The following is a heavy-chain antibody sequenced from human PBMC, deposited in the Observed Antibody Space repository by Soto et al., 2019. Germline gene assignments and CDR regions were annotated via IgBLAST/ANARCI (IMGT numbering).Heavy chain of an antibody. CDR3: AREFRWEGYSSSWYGVGYYYYYGMDV. D-gene: IGHD6-13*01. CDR1: GFTFSSYS. V-gene: IGHV3-21*01. J-gene: IGHJ6*02. Sequence: GGSLRLSCAASGFTFSSYSMNWVRQAPGKGLEWVSSISSSSSYIYYADSVKGRFTISRDNAKNSLYLQMNSLRAEDTAVYYCAREFRWEGYSSSWYGVGYYYYYGMDVWGQGTTVTVSS. CDR2: ISSSSSYI.